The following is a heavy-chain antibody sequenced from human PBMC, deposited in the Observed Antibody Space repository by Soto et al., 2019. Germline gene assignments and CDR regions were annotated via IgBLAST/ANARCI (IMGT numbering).Heavy chain of an antibody. D-gene: IGHD3-3*01. CDR3: TVRVAFWSGQNLFDP. CDR2: IYYSGST. V-gene: IGHV4-59*01. Sequence: SENLSLTCTVSGGSISSYYWSWIRQPPGKGLEWIGYIYYSGSTNYNPSLKSRVTISVDTSKNQFSLKLSSVTAADTAVYYCTVRVAFWSGQNLFDPCGQGSLVIVSA. CDR1: GGSISSYY. J-gene: IGHJ5*02.